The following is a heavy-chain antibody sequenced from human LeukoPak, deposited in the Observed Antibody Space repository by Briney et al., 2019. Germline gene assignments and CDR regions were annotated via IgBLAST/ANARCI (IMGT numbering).Heavy chain of an antibody. D-gene: IGHD6-19*01. J-gene: IGHJ4*02. V-gene: IGHV3-30-3*01. CDR2: ISSDGSSK. CDR3: ARGRTVTGSTVIDY. Sequence: GGSLRLSCAASGFTFSNYPMHWVRQSPGKGLKGVATISSDGSSKYYADSVKGRFTISRDNSKNTLYLQMNSLRPEDTAVYYCARGRTVTGSTVIDYWGQGTLVTVSS. CDR1: GFTFSNYP.